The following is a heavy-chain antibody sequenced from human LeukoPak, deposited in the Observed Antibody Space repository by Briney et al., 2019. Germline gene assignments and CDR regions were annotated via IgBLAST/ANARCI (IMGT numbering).Heavy chain of an antibody. CDR2: ISGRGGST. D-gene: IGHD2-15*01. V-gene: IGHV3-23*01. Sequence: GGSLRLSCAASGFTYPNFAMSWVRQAPGKGLEWVSAISGRGGSTYYADAVKGRFTISRDNSKNTLYLQMNSLSAEDTAEYYCAKGETEGGGLAHAYSGQGTLVTVSS. J-gene: IGHJ4*02. CDR1: GFTYPNFA. CDR3: AKGETEGGGLAHAY.